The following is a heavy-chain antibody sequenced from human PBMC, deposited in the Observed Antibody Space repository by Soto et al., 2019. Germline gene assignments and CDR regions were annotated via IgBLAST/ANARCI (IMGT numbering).Heavy chain of an antibody. CDR2: VFYSGNT. CDR3: ARLPRADYGGIFDP. J-gene: IGHJ5*02. V-gene: IGHV4-39*01. D-gene: IGHD4-17*01. CDR1: GDSINTATYS. Sequence: SETRSLTCTVSGDSINTATYSWGWIRQPPGKGLEDIGTVFYSGNTYYNPSLKSRVTISLDTSKNQFSLRLTSVTDADTAVYYFARLPRADYGGIFDPWGQGILVTVSS.